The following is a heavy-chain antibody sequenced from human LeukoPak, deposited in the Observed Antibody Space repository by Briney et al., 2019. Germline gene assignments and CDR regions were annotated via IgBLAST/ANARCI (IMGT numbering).Heavy chain of an antibody. CDR3: AKDKDYGDYFGSEY. V-gene: IGHV3-21*01. CDR1: GFPLSSYA. D-gene: IGHD4-17*01. Sequence: GGSLRLSCAASGFPLSSYAMSWVRQVPGKGLEWVSSISSSSYIYYADSVKGRFTISRDNAKNSLYLQMNSLRAEDTAVYYCAKDKDYGDYFGSEYWGQGTLVTVSS. J-gene: IGHJ4*02. CDR2: ISSSSYI.